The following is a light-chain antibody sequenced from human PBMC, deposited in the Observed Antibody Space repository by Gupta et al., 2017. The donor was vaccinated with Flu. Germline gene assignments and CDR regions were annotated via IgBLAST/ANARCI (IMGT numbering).Light chain of an antibody. V-gene: IGLV2-14*01. CDR1: SSDVGVYNY. CDR3: SSYTSSSTLVV. J-gene: IGLJ2*01. Sequence: QSALPQPASVSGSPGQSITISCTGTSSDVGVYNYVSWYHQHPGKAPKLMIYEVSNRPSGFSNRFSGSKSGNTASLTISGLQAEDEADYYCSSYTSSSTLVVFGGGTKLTVL. CDR2: EVS.